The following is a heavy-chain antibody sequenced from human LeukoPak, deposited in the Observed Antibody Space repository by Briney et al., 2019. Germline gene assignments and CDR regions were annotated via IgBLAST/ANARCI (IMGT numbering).Heavy chain of an antibody. CDR3: ARLGYSGSYSFFDY. D-gene: IGHD1-26*01. J-gene: IGHJ4*02. CDR1: GYTFTSYA. Sequence: ASVKVSCNASGYTFTSYAMHWVRQAPGQRLEWMGWINAGNGNTKYSQEFQGRVTITRDTSASTAYMELSSLRSEDMAVYYCARLGYSGSYSFFDYWGQGTLVTVSS. CDR2: INAGNGNT. V-gene: IGHV1-3*03.